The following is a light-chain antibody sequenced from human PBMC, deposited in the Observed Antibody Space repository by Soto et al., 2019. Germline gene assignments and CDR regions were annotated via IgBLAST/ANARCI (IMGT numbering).Light chain of an antibody. CDR2: DVS. V-gene: IGLV2-11*01. J-gene: IGLJ1*01. Sequence: QSVLAQPASVSGSPGQSITISCTGTSSDVGGYNSVSWYQQHPGKAPKLMIYDVSKRPSGVPDRFSGSKSGNTASLTISGLQAEDEADYYCCSYVGSYSYVFGTGTKVTVL. CDR1: SSDVGGYNS. CDR3: CSYVGSYSYV.